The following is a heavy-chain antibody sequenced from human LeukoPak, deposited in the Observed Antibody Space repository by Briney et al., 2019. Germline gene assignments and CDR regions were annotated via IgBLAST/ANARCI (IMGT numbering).Heavy chain of an antibody. CDR2: IKHDGAEK. D-gene: IGHD3-22*01. CDR3: AKAAARKWLPYYFDY. CDR1: EFTFSNYW. J-gene: IGHJ4*02. Sequence: GGSLRLSCAASEFTFSNYWMNWVRQAPGKGLEWVANIKHDGAEKYYVDSVRGRFTISRDNSKNTLYLQMNSLRAEDTAVYYCAKAAARKWLPYYFDYWGQGTLVTVSS. V-gene: IGHV3-7*03.